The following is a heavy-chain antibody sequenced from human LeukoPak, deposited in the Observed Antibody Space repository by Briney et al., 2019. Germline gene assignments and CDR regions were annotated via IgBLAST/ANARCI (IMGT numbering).Heavy chain of an antibody. CDR3: ARDPRIGAAV. CDR2: IYYSGST. Sequence: ETLSLTRTVSGGSISSYYWSWIRQPPGKGLEWIGYIYYSGSTNYNPSLKSRITISADTSKNQFSLKLSSVTAADTDVYYCARDPRIGAAVWGQGTLVTVSS. CDR1: GGSISSYY. J-gene: IGHJ4*02. D-gene: IGHD3-3*01. V-gene: IGHV4-59*01.